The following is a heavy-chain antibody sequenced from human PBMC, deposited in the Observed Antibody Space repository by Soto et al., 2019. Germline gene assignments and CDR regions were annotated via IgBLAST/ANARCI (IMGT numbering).Heavy chain of an antibody. CDR3: ARGAQGFFPVSGIYFYFDH. D-gene: IGHD3-22*01. CDR2: VHPDSGGT. Sequence: GGSVKVSCKTSGYIFTDHLIHWVRQSPGQGLQWVGWVHPDSGGTNVAQAFQDRVTMTADTSITTAYMDLARLRPDDTAIFYCARGAQGFFPVSGIYFYFDHWGQGTPVTVSS. CDR1: GYIFTDHL. V-gene: IGHV1-2*02. J-gene: IGHJ4*02.